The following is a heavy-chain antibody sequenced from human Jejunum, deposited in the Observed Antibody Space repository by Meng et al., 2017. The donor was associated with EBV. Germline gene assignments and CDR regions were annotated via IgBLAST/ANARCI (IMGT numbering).Heavy chain of an antibody. CDR1: DFTFDEYS. CDR2: ISGNSGHI. Sequence: HLVESGGGLVQPGGSLSLSCVVSDFTFDEYSVNCVRQAPGKGLEWVSSISGNSGHIDYADSLKGRFTISRDNAKKSLFLQMDSLRVDDTAVYYCAAGTTTTTKYNWLDPWGLGTLVTVSS. V-gene: IGHV3-21*01. J-gene: IGHJ5*02. D-gene: IGHD1-1*01. CDR3: AAGTTTTTKYNWLDP.